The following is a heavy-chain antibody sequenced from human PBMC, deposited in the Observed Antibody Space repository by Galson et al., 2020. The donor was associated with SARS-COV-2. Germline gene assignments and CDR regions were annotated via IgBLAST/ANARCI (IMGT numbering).Heavy chain of an antibody. D-gene: IGHD2-2*01. J-gene: IGHJ6*02. CDR1: GGSISSSSYY. CDR3: AGNIVVVPGASYYYYGMDG. Sequence: ETLSLTCTVSGGSISSSSYYWGWIRQPPGKGLEWIGSIYYSGSTYYNPSLKSRVTISVDTSKNQFSLKLSSVTAADTAVYYCAGNIVVVPGASYYYYGMDGGGQGATVTVSS. CDR2: IYYSGST. V-gene: IGHV4-39*01.